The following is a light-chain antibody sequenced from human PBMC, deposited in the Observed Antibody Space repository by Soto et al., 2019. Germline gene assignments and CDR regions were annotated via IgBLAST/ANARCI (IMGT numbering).Light chain of an antibody. Sequence: EVVMTQSPATLSVSPGEGATLSCRASQSVGSKVAWYQQKPGQAPRLLFSAASTRATGIPASFSGSGSGTEFTLTISSLQSQDFAIYYCQQYSIWPPSFGPGTKVDIK. V-gene: IGKV3-15*01. CDR1: QSVGSK. CDR3: QQYSIWPPS. CDR2: AAS. J-gene: IGKJ3*01.